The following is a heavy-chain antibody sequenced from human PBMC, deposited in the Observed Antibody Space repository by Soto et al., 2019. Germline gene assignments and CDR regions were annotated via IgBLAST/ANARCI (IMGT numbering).Heavy chain of an antibody. V-gene: IGHV3-23*01. J-gene: IGHJ3*02. CDR2: ITNSAGST. CDR3: ANSLSSDWSMDAFDI. D-gene: IGHD6-19*01. Sequence: EVQLLESGGGLVQPGGSLRLSCEASGFTFNNYAMSWVRQAPGKGLEWVSTITNSAGSTYYADSVKGRFTISRDNCQHSRSLQMDRLSAEDTAVYHCANSLSSDWSMDAFDIWGQGTMVAVSS. CDR1: GFTFNNYA.